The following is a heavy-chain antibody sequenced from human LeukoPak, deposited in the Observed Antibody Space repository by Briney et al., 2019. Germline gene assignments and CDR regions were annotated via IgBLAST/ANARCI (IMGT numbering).Heavy chain of an antibody. J-gene: IGHJ6*02. Sequence: ASVKVSCKASGYTFTSYAMHWVRQAPGQRLEWMGWINAGNGNTKYSQKFQGRVTITRDTSASTAYMELSSLRSEDTAVYYCARDIVVVPAAIRDYYYYGMDVWGQGTTVTVPS. V-gene: IGHV1-3*01. CDR3: ARDIVVVPAAIRDYYYYGMDV. D-gene: IGHD2-2*02. CDR2: INAGNGNT. CDR1: GYTFTSYA.